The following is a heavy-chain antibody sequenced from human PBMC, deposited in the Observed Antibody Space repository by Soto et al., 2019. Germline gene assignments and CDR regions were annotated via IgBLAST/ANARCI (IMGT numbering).Heavy chain of an antibody. V-gene: IGHV3-23*01. J-gene: IGHJ4*02. CDR1: GFTFNNYA. Sequence: PGGSLRLSCAASGFTFNNYAMNWVRQAPGKWLEWVATISATVGSTYYADSVKGRFTISIDNSKNMLYLQMNGLRFEDTAVYYCAKDRLAGNFDYWGQGTQVTVSS. CDR2: ISATVGST. CDR3: AKDRLAGNFDY.